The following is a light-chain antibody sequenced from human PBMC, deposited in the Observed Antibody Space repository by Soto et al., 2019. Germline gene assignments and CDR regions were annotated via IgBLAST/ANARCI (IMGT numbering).Light chain of an antibody. Sequence: QAVVTQPASVSGSPGQSITISCTGTSSDVGGYNYVSWYQQHPGKAPKLMIYEVSNRPSGVSNRFSGSKSGNTASLTISGLQAKDEADYYCTSYTGSSTVVFGGGTKVTVL. CDR1: SSDVGGYNY. CDR3: TSYTGSSTVV. V-gene: IGLV2-14*01. J-gene: IGLJ2*01. CDR2: EVS.